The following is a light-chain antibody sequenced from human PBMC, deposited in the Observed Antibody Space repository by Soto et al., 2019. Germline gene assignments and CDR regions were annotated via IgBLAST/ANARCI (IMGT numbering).Light chain of an antibody. J-gene: IGLJ2*01. CDR3: CSYAISGTSRV. V-gene: IGLV2-23*01. CDR1: SSDVGSHNV. CDR2: EGS. Sequence: QSVLTQPASVSGSPGQSITISCTGTSSDVGSHNVVSWYQQHPGKAPKLMIYEGSKRPSGVSNRFSGSKSGNTASLTISGLQAEDEADYYCCSYAISGTSRVFGGGTKLTVL.